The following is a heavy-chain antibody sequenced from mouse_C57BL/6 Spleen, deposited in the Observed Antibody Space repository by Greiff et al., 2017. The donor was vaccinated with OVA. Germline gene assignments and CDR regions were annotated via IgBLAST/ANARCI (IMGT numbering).Heavy chain of an antibody. J-gene: IGHJ4*01. CDR2: INPNNGGT. D-gene: IGHD2-2*01. CDR3: AREGGYRRYAMDY. Sequence: EVKLQQSGPELVKPGASVKISCKASGYTFTDYYMNWVKQSHGKSLEWIGDINPNNGGTSYNQKFKGKATLTVDKSSSTAYMELRSLTSEDSPVYYCAREGGYRRYAMDYWGQGTSVTVSS. V-gene: IGHV1-26*01. CDR1: GYTFTDYY.